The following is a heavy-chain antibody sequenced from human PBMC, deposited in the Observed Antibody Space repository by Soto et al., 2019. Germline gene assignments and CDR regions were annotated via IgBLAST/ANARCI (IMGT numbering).Heavy chain of an antibody. D-gene: IGHD3-10*02. CDR1: GFTVSSNY. J-gene: IGHJ1*01. V-gene: IGHV3-53*01. Sequence: GGSLRLSCAASGFTVSSNYMSWVRQAPGKGLEWVSVIYSGGSTYYADSVKGRFTISRDNSKNTLYLQMNSLRAEDTAVYYCSRHITLGPLFADRGRGTLVTGSS. CDR3: SRHITLGPLFAD. CDR2: IYSGGST.